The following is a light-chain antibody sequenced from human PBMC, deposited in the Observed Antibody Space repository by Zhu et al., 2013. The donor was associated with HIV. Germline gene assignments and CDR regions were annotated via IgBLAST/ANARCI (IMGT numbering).Light chain of an antibody. V-gene: IGKV1-5*03. J-gene: IGKJ4*01. CDR3: QQYDSYSLT. CDR1: QSVSIW. Sequence: DIQMTQSPSSLSASVGDRVTITCLASQSVSIWLAWYQQKPGKAPKLLVYKTSTLESGVPSRFSASGSGIEFTLTISSLQPDDFATYYCQQYDSYSLTFGGGTKGGGQT. CDR2: KTS.